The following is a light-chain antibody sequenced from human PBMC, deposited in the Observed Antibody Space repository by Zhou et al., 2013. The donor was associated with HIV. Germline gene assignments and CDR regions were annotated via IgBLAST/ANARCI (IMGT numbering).Light chain of an antibody. CDR3: QQSYSTRSS. CDR1: QNVGGY. J-gene: IGKJ2*04. CDR2: KAS. V-gene: IGKV1-5*03. Sequence: DIQMTQSPSTLSASVGDRVIITCRASQNVGGYLAWYQQKRGEAPKLLIYKASTLHSGVPSRFSGSGYGTEFTLTISSLQPEDFATYYCQQSYSTRSSFGQGTKLEIK.